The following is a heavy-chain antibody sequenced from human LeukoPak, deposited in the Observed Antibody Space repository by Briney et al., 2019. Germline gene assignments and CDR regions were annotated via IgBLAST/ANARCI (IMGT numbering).Heavy chain of an antibody. CDR1: GFTLSNYP. CDR2: LGTAGDT. J-gene: IGHJ4*02. CDR3: ARQNTPHGNFDY. D-gene: IGHD5-24*01. V-gene: IGHV3-13*01. Sequence: GGSLRLSCAASGFTLSNYPMHWVRQPAGEGLEWVSALGTAGDTFYPGSVKGRFTISRDNAKKSLFLQMNSLRAEDTAVYYCARQNTPHGNFDYWGQGTLVTVSS.